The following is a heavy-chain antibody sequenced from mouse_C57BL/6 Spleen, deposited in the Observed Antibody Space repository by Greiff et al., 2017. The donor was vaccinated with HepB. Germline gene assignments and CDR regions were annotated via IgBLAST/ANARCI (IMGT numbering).Heavy chain of an antibody. J-gene: IGHJ2*01. CDR2: IYPGDGDT. D-gene: IGHD4-1*01. V-gene: IGHV1-82*01. CDR1: GYAFSSSW. Sequence: LVESGPELVKPGASVKISCKASGYAFSSSWMNWVKQRPGKGLEWIGRIYPGDGDTNYNGKFKGKATLTADKSSSTAYMQLSSLTSEDSAVYFCAREGPNWPYYFDYWGQGTTLTVSS. CDR3: AREGPNWPYYFDY.